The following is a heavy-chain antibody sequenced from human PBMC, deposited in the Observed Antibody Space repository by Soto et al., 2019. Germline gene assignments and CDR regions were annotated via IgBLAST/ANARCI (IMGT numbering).Heavy chain of an antibody. D-gene: IGHD6-6*01. CDR1: GFTFSIYW. V-gene: IGHV3-74*01. CDR2: INSDGSRA. CDR3: ARGYSTSGYYMDV. J-gene: IGHJ6*03. Sequence: GGSLRLSCAASGFTFSIYWMHRVRQSPGKGLVWVSRINSDGSRAIYADSVKGRFTMSRDNAKNTVYLQMNSLRAEDTAVYYCARGYSTSGYYMDVWGKGTTVTVSS.